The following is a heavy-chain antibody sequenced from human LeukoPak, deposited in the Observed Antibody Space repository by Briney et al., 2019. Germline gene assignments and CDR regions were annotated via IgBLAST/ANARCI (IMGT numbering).Heavy chain of an antibody. Sequence: ASVKVSCKASGYTFTNYGINWVRQAPGQGLEWLGWISAYNGNINYAQNLQGRVTMTTDTSTTTAYMELRSLRSDDTAVYYCARDIRTYSSSWYRWCDPWGQGTLVTVSS. V-gene: IGHV1-18*01. J-gene: IGHJ5*02. D-gene: IGHD6-13*01. CDR1: GYTFTNYG. CDR3: ARDIRTYSSSWYRWCDP. CDR2: ISAYNGNI.